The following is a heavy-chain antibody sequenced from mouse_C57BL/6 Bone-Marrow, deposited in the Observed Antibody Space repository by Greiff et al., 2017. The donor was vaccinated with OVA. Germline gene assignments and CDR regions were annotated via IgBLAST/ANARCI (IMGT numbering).Heavy chain of an antibody. CDR2: ISYDGSN. CDR1: GYSITSGYY. J-gene: IGHJ3*01. V-gene: IGHV3-6*01. Sequence: DVQLQESGPGLVKPSQSLSLTCSVTGYSITSGYYWNWIRQFPGNKLEWMGYISYDGSNNYNPSLKNRISITRDTSKNQFFLKLNSVTTEDTATYYCAREEPWGQGTLVTVSA. CDR3: AREEP.